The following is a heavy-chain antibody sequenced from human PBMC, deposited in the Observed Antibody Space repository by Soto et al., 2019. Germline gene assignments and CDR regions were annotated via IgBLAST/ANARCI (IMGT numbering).Heavy chain of an antibody. CDR2: INPSGGST. Sequence: QVLLVQSGAEVRKPGASVKVSCKTSGYTFTSYIMHWVRQAPGQGLEWVGLINPSGGSTNYAQKCQGRVTVTRDRSTITVYRDLSSLRSQDTAVYYCGRVRTRDYWSGYSPRDIWGQGKMVTVSS. V-gene: IGHV1-46*01. CDR3: GRVRTRDYWSGYSPRDI. D-gene: IGHD3-3*01. CDR1: GYTFTSYI. J-gene: IGHJ3*02.